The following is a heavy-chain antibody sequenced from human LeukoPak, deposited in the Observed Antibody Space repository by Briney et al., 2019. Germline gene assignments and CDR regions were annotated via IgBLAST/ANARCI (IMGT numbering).Heavy chain of an antibody. J-gene: IGHJ4*02. Sequence: SETLSLTCAVYGGSFSDYYWSWIRQPPGKGLEWIGEINHSGSTNYNPSLKSRVTISVDTSKNQFSLKLSSVTAADTAVYYCARSEYSSSSLVYWGQGTLVTVSS. CDR2: INHSGST. V-gene: IGHV4-34*01. D-gene: IGHD6-6*01. CDR3: ARSEYSSSSLVY. CDR1: GGSFSDYY.